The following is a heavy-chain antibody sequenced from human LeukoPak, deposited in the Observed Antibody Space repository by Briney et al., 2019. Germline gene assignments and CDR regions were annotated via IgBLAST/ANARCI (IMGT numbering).Heavy chain of an antibody. CDR3: ARASSSWYRAADY. CDR1: GFTFSSYS. D-gene: IGHD6-13*01. J-gene: IGHJ4*02. Sequence: TGRSLRLSCAASGFTFSSYSMNWVRQAPGKGLEWVSSISSSSSYIYYADSVKGRFTISRDNAKNSLYLQMNSLRAEDTAVYYCARASSSWYRAADYWGQGTLVTVSS. V-gene: IGHV3-21*01. CDR2: ISSSSSYI.